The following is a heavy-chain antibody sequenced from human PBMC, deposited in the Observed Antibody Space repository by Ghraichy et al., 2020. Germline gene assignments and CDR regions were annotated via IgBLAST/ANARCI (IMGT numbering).Heavy chain of an antibody. J-gene: IGHJ5*02. CDR3: AKGGGAAAGRENWFDP. V-gene: IGHV3-23*01. CDR2: ISGSGGST. Sequence: GVSLRLSCAASGFTFSSYAMSWVRQAPGNGLEWVSAISGSGGSTYYADSVKGRFTISRDNSKNTLYLQMNSLRAEDTAVYYCAKGGGAAAGRENWFDPWGQGTLVTVSS. D-gene: IGHD6-13*01. CDR1: GFTFSSYA.